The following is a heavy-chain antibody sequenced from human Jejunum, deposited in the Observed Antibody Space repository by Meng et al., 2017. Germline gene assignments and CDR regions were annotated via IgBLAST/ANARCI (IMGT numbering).Heavy chain of an antibody. CDR2: INTYSGDT. CDR3: ASNTDCTSTSCYAY. J-gene: IGHJ4*02. D-gene: IGHD2-2*01. CDR1: GYSFTGYY. V-gene: IGHV1-2*06. Sequence: QVQLVQSGAEVKKPGASVMFSCKASGYSFTGYYMHWVRQAPGQGLEWLGRINTYSGDTNYAQKFQGRVTMTRDTSISTAYMELSSLSSDDTALYYCASNTDCTSTSCYAYWGQGTLVTVSS.